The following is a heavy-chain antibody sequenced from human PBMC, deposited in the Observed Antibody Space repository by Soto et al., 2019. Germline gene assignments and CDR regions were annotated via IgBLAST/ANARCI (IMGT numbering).Heavy chain of an antibody. Sequence: HPGGSLRLSCTASGFTFSSYGMHWVCQAPGKGLEWVAVISYDGSNKYYADSVKGRFTISRDNSKNTLYLQMNSLRAEDTAVYYCAKDLWLYSGSSTGDPFDYWGQGTLVTVSS. D-gene: IGHD1-26*01. CDR3: AKDLWLYSGSSTGDPFDY. CDR1: GFTFSSYG. J-gene: IGHJ4*02. V-gene: IGHV3-30*18. CDR2: ISYDGSNK.